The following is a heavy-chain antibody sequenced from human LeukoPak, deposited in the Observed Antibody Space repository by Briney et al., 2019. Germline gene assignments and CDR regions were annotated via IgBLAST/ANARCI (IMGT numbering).Heavy chain of an antibody. CDR3: ARDWDSSGPYFDY. D-gene: IGHD3-22*01. V-gene: IGHV4-61*08. CDR1: GDSISSSGYY. CDR2: IYYSGST. J-gene: IGHJ4*02. Sequence: SETLSLTCSVSGDSISSSGYYWNWIRQPPGKGLEWIGYIYYSGSTNYNLSLKSRVTISVDTSKNQFSLKLSSVTAADTAVYYCARDWDSSGPYFDYWGQGTLVTVSS.